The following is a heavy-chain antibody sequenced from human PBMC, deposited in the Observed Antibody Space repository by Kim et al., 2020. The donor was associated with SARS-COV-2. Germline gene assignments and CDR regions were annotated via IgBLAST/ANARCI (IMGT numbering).Heavy chain of an antibody. D-gene: IGHD6-19*01. CDR3: AMGPIRGIAVAGANYFDY. V-gene: IGHV3-48*02. J-gene: IGHJ4*02. Sequence: KGRFTISRDNAKNSLYLQMNSLRDEDTAVYYCAMGPIRGIAVAGANYFDYWGQGTLVTVSS.